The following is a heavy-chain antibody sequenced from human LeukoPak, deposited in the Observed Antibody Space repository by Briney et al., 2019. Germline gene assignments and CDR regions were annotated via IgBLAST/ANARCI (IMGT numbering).Heavy chain of an antibody. CDR3: ARVRDYGPSNYFDY. Sequence: EPGGSLRLSCAASGFTFSSYEMNWVRQAPGKGLEWLSYISTSGSTIYYADSVKGRFTISRDDAKNSLYLQMNSLRAEDTAVYYCARVRDYGPSNYFDYWGQGILVTVSS. D-gene: IGHD4-17*01. CDR2: ISTSGSTI. J-gene: IGHJ4*02. V-gene: IGHV3-48*03. CDR1: GFTFSSYE.